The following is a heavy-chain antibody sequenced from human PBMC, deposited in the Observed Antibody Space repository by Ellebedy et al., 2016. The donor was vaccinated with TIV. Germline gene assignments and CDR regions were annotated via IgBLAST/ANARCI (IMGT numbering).Heavy chain of an antibody. D-gene: IGHD5-12*01. Sequence: GESLKISCAASGFSFSNDAMSWVRQAPGKGLEWVSAITGGVASIYYADSVKGRFTISRDNSRTTPYLQMNSLRAEDTAVYYCARGGLNYFDYWGQGTLVTVSS. CDR1: GFSFSNDA. V-gene: IGHV3-23*01. CDR3: ARGGLNYFDY. CDR2: ITGGVASI. J-gene: IGHJ4*02.